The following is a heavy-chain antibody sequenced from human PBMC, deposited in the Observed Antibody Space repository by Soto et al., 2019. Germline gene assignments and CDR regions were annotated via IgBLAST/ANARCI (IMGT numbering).Heavy chain of an antibody. CDR1: GFTFSNYG. CDR2: IWHDGNNK. D-gene: IGHD1-26*01. Sequence: QVQLVESGGGVVQPGRSLRLSCAASGFTFSNYGMHWVRQAPGKGLEWVAIIWHDGNNKYYADSVRGRFIISRDNSKNRLYLQMNSLRAEDTAVYYCASDLVGASDSYGLDVWGHGTPVTVSS. J-gene: IGHJ6*02. CDR3: ASDLVGASDSYGLDV. V-gene: IGHV3-33*01.